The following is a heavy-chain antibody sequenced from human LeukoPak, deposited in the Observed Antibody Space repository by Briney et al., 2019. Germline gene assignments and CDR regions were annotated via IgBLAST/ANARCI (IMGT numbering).Heavy chain of an antibody. Sequence: PSETLSLTCTVSGGSISSYYWSWIRQPPGKGLGWIGYIYYSGSTNYNPSLKSRVTISVDTSKNQFSLKLSSVTAADTAVYYCARLEMARTYYYYYYMDVWGKGTTVTVSS. CDR3: ARLEMARTYYYYYYMDV. J-gene: IGHJ6*03. D-gene: IGHD5-24*01. CDR1: GGSISSYY. V-gene: IGHV4-59*01. CDR2: IYYSGST.